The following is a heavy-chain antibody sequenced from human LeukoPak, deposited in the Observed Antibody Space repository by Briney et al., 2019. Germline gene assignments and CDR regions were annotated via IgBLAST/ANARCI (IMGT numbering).Heavy chain of an antibody. Sequence: SETLSLTCTVSGGSISSGNYYWNWIRQPAGKGLEWIGRIYISGNTNYNPSLKSRVTISVDTSKNQFSLRLNSVTAADTAVYYCARAEETYYYDVSGFYFDSWGQGTLVTVSS. V-gene: IGHV4-61*02. J-gene: IGHJ4*02. CDR3: ARAEETYYYDVSGFYFDS. CDR2: IYISGNT. CDR1: GGSISSGNYY. D-gene: IGHD3-22*01.